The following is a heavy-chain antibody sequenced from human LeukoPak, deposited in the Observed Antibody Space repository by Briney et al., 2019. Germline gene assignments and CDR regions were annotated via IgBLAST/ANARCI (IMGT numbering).Heavy chain of an antibody. D-gene: IGHD6-13*01. Sequence: PSETLSLTCAVYGGSFSGYYWSWIRQPPGKGLEWIGEINHSGSTNYNPSLKSRVTISVDTSKNQFSLKLSSVTAADTAVYYCARRGSSSWAYYYYYMDVWGKGTTVTISS. CDR2: INHSGST. CDR3: ARRGSSSWAYYYYYMDV. V-gene: IGHV4-34*01. J-gene: IGHJ6*03. CDR1: GGSFSGYY.